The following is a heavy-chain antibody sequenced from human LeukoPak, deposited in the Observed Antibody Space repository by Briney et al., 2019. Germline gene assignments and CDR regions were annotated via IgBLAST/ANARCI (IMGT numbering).Heavy chain of an antibody. D-gene: IGHD3-22*01. J-gene: IGHJ4*02. V-gene: IGHV3-30*02. CDR3: ARGLYYYDSSGYPD. CDR2: IRYDGSNE. Sequence: GGSLRLSCAASGFTFSNYGMHWIRQAPGKGLEWVAFIRYDGSNEYYADSVKGRFTISRDNSKNTLYLQMNSLRTEDTAVYYCARGLYYYDSSGYPDWGQGTLVTVSS. CDR1: GFTFSNYG.